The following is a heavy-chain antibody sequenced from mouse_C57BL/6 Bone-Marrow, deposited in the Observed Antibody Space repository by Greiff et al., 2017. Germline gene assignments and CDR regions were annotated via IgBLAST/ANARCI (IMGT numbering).Heavy chain of an antibody. CDR3: TRGENGYDDY. CDR1: GYTFTDYE. J-gene: IGHJ2*01. D-gene: IGHD2-2*01. V-gene: IGHV1-15*01. CDR2: IDPETGGT. Sequence: VQLQQSGAELVRPGASVTLSCKASGYTFTDYEMHWVKQTPVHGLEWIGAIDPETGGTAYNQKFKGKAILTADKSSSTAYMELRSLTSEDSAVYYCTRGENGYDDYWGQGTTPTVSS.